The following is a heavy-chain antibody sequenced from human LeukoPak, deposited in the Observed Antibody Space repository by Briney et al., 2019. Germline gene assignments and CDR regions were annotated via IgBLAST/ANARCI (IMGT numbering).Heavy chain of an antibody. CDR1: GYTFTSYG. CDR3: ARGTDSGSYSDAFDI. D-gene: IGHD1-26*01. V-gene: IGHV1-8*02. Sequence: GASVKVSCKASGYTFTSYGISWVRQAPGQGLEWMGWMNPNSGNTGYAQKFQGRVTMTRNTSISTAYMELSSLRSEDTAVYYCARGTDSGSYSDAFDIWGQGTMVTVSS. CDR2: MNPNSGNT. J-gene: IGHJ3*02.